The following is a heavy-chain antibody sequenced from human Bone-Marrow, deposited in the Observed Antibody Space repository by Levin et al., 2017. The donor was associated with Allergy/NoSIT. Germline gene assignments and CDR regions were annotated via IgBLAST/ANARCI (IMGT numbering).Heavy chain of an antibody. Sequence: ESGPTLVKPTQTLTLTCTFSGFSLSNYGVGVAWVRQPPGKALEWLAVIYWDDDKRYSPSLRSRLTITKDTSKDQVVLTMTGMDTVDTATYYCAQRGSWAGNNWDTGYLDYWGQGTLVTVSS. V-gene: IGHV2-5*02. J-gene: IGHJ4*02. D-gene: IGHD1-1*01. CDR3: AQRGSWAGNNWDTGYLDY. CDR2: IYWDDDK. CDR1: GFSLSNYGVG.